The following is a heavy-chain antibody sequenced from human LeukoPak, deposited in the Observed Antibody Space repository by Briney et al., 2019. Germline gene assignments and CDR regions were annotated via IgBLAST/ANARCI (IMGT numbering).Heavy chain of an antibody. CDR3: ARGGGYCSSTSCYIGTTYYYYMDV. CDR2: INHSGST. V-gene: IGHV4-34*01. J-gene: IGHJ6*03. D-gene: IGHD2-2*02. Sequence: SETLSLTCAVYGGSFSGYYWSWIRQPPGKGLEWIGEINHSGSTNYNPSLKSRVSISVDTSKNQFSLKLSSVTAADTAVYYCARGGGYCSSTSCYIGTTYYYYMDVWGKGTTIAVSS. CDR1: GGSFSGYY.